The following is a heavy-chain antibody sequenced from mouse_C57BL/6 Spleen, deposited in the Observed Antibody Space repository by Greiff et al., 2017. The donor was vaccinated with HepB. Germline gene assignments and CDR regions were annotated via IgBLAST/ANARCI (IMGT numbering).Heavy chain of an antibody. CDR1: GYTFTSYW. D-gene: IGHD1-1*01. CDR2: IHPNSCST. J-gene: IGHJ2*01. V-gene: IGHV1-64*01. Sequence: VQLQQPGAELVKPGASVKLSCKASGYTFTSYWMHWVKQRPGQGLEWIGMIHPNSCSTNYNEKFKSKATLTVDKSSSTAYMQLSSLTSEDSAVYYCARRYYGSSLDYWGQGTTLTVSS. CDR3: ARRYYGSSLDY.